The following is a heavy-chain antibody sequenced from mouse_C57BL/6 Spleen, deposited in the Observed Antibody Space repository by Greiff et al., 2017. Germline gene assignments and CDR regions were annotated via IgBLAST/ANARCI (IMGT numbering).Heavy chain of an antibody. CDR1: GYAFSSSW. V-gene: IGHV1-82*01. Sequence: VQLQQSGPELVKPGASVTISCKASGYAFSSSWMNWVKQRPGKGLEWIGRIYPGDGATNYNGKFKGKATLTADKSSSTAYMQLSSLTSEDSAVYFCARGGLGVLDWWGQGTSVTVSS. CDR2: IYPGDGAT. CDR3: ARGGLGVLDW. J-gene: IGHJ4*01.